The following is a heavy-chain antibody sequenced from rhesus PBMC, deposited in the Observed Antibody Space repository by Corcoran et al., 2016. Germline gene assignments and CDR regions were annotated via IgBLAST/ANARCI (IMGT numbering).Heavy chain of an antibody. D-gene: IGHD3-34*01. Sequence: EVQLVESGGGLVQPGGSLRLSCAASGFTFSSYGMHWVRQAPGKGLEWVAVISYDGRKKYYADSVKDRFTISRDNSKNMLYLQRNNLKLEDTAVYYCARAHWGDYYGYGLDSWGQGVVVTVSS. CDR1: GFTFSSYG. J-gene: IGHJ6*01. V-gene: IGHV3-54*02. CDR2: ISYDGRKK. CDR3: ARAHWGDYYGYGLDS.